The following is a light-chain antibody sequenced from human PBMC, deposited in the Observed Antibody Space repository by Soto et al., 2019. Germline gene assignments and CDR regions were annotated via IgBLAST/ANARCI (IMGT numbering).Light chain of an antibody. V-gene: IGKV3-11*01. CDR1: ETLSRY. CDR3: QQRSLWPLT. J-gene: IGKJ4*01. CDR2: DAS. Sequence: EIILTQSPATLSLSPGERATLSCRASETLSRYLAWYQQRPGQAPRLLIYDASNRATGIPARFSGSGSGTDFTFSISSLETADLSVYYCQQRSLWPLTFGGGTKVENK.